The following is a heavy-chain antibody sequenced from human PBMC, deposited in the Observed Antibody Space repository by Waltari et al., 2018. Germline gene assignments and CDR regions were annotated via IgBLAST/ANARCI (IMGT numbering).Heavy chain of an antibody. V-gene: IGHV3-30*04. CDR3: VRDFCDRTKCHGMDV. J-gene: IGHJ6*02. Sequence: QVQLVESGGGVVQPGRSLRLSCAASEFTFSSYAMHWVRQAPGKGGEWVAVISYNERNIYYVDSVKGRFTISRDNSKKTLYLQMNSLRPEDTAMYYCVRDFCDRTKCHGMDVWGQGTTVTVSS. CDR2: ISYNERNI. D-gene: IGHD3-22*01. CDR1: EFTFSSYA.